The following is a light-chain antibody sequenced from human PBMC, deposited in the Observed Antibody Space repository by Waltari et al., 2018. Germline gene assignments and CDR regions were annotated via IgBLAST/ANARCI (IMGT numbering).Light chain of an antibody. CDR3: QQYYSYPLI. Sequence: DIQMTQSPSSLSASVGDRVTITCRAGQSISRFLNWYQQKPGEAPKLLIYTASSLQSGVPSRFSGSGSGTDFTLTISSLQPEDFATYYCQQYYSYPLIFGPGTKVDIK. V-gene: IGKV1-39*01. CDR1: QSISRF. CDR2: TAS. J-gene: IGKJ3*01.